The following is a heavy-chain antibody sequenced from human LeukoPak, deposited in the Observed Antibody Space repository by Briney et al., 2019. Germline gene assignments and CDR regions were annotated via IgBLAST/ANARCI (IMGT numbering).Heavy chain of an antibody. J-gene: IGHJ4*02. CDR3: ARVASSGWDWKGPYFDY. D-gene: IGHD6-19*01. V-gene: IGHV3-23*01. CDR1: GFTFSSYA. Sequence: QPGGSLRLSCAASGFTFSSYAMNWVRQAPGKGLEWVSTISGSGGNTYYADSVKGRFTISRDNSKNTLYLQMNSLRAEDTAVYYCARVASSGWDWKGPYFDYWGQGTLVTVSS. CDR2: ISGSGGNT.